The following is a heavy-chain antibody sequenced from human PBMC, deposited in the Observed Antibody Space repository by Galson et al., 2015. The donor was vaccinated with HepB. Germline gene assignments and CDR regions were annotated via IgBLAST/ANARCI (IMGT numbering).Heavy chain of an antibody. V-gene: IGHV3-33*01. CDR3: ARAGLYSGYDPNFDY. Sequence: SLRLSCAASGFSFSTYGMHWVRQAPGKGLEWVAVIWYDGSNKYYADSVKGRFTISRDNSKNTLFLQMDSLRAEDTAVYYCARAGLYSGYDPNFDYWGQGTLVTVSS. CDR1: GFSFSTYG. CDR2: IWYDGSNK. J-gene: IGHJ4*02. D-gene: IGHD5-12*01.